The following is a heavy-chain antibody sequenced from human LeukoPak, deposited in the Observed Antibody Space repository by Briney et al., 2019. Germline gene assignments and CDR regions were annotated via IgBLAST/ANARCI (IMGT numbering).Heavy chain of an antibody. CDR3: ARVPLLVYDFWSGYSWFDP. Sequence: PSGTLSLTCAVSGGSISSSNRWSWVRQPPGKGLEWIGEIYHSGSTNYNPSLKSRVTISVDKSKNQFSLKLSSVTAADTAVYYCARVPLLVYDFWSGYSWFDPWGQGTLVTVSS. CDR2: IYHSGST. D-gene: IGHD3-3*01. V-gene: IGHV4-4*02. J-gene: IGHJ5*02. CDR1: GGSISSSNR.